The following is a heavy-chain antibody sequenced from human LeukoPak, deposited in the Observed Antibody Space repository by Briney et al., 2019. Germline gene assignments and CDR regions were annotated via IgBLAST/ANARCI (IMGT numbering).Heavy chain of an antibody. J-gene: IGHJ4*02. V-gene: IGHV3-23*01. Sequence: AGGSLRLSCAASGFTFSSYAMSWVRQAPGKGLEWVSAISGSGGSTYYADSVKGRFTISRDNAKDTLYLQMNSLRAEDTAVYYCARGYFDSSGHPYLGYWGQGTLVTVSS. D-gene: IGHD3-22*01. CDR2: ISGSGGST. CDR1: GFTFSSYA. CDR3: ARGYFDSSGHPYLGY.